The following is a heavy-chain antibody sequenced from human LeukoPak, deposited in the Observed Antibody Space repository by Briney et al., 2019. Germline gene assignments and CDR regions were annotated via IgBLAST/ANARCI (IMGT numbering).Heavy chain of an antibody. CDR3: AREPYRRAPNYYYYGMDV. Sequence: GGSLRLSCAASGFTFSSYGMHWVRQAPGKGLEWVAAIWYDGSNKYYADSVKGRFTISRDNSKNTLYLQMNSLRAEDTAVYYCAREPYRRAPNYYYYGMDVWGQGTTVTVSS. V-gene: IGHV3-33*01. J-gene: IGHJ6*02. D-gene: IGHD1-14*01. CDR2: IWYDGSNK. CDR1: GFTFSSYG.